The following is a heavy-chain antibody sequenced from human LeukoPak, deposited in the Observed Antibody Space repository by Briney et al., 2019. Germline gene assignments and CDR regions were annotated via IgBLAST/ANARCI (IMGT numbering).Heavy chain of an antibody. Sequence: SETLSLTCAVYGGSFSGYYWSWIRQPPGKGLEWIGEINHSGSTNYNPSLKSRVTISVDTSKNQFSLKLSSVTAADTAVYYCARGLVAVDYWGQETLVTVSS. V-gene: IGHV4-34*01. CDR3: ARGLVAVDY. CDR2: INHSGST. CDR1: GGSFSGYY. J-gene: IGHJ4*02.